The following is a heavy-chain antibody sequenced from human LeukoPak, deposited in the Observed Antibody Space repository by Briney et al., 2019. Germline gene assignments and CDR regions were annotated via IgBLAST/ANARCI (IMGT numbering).Heavy chain of an antibody. CDR3: ARDSASMLRFLEWSPNAFDI. V-gene: IGHV3-11*01. J-gene: IGHJ3*02. CDR2: ISNSGGTI. CDR1: GFTFSDYY. Sequence: GGSLRLSCAASGFTFSDYYMTWIRQAPGKGLEWVSYISNSGGTIYYTDSVKGRFTISRDNAKNSLYLQMNSLRAEDTAVYYCARDSASMLRFLEWSPNAFDIWGQGTMVTVSS. D-gene: IGHD3-3*01.